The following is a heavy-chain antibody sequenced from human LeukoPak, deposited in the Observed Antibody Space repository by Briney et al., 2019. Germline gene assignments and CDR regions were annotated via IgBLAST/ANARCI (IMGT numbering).Heavy chain of an antibody. Sequence: TSETLSLTCTVSGGSISSSSYYRGWIRQPPGKGLEWIGSIYYSGSTYYNPSLKSRVTISVDTSKNQFSLKLSSVTAADTAVYYCARVGSSAAFDIWGQGTMVTVSS. CDR2: IYYSGST. V-gene: IGHV4-39*07. CDR1: GGSISSSSYY. CDR3: ARVGSSAAFDI. J-gene: IGHJ3*02. D-gene: IGHD1-26*01.